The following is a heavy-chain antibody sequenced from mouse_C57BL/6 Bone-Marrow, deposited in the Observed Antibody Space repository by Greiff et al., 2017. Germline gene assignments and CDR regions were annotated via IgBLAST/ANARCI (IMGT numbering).Heavy chain of an antibody. CDR2: ISPNYGTT. V-gene: IGHV1-39*01. D-gene: IGHD2-4*01. J-gene: IGHJ4*01. CDR3: ARGYDYDYAMDY. CDR1: GYSFTDYN. Sequence: VQLQQSGPELVKPGASVKISCKASGYSFTDYNMNWVKQSTGKSLEWIGVISPNYGTTSYNQKFKGKATLTVAQSSSTAYMQLNSLTSEDSAVYYCARGYDYDYAMDYGGQGTSVTVSS.